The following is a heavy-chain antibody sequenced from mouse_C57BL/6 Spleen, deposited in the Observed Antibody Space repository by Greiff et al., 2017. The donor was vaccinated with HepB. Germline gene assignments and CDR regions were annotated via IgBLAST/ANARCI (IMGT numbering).Heavy chain of an antibody. CDR1: GFSLTSYG. CDR2: IWSGGST. V-gene: IGHV2-2*01. CDR3: ARDPVVEYYYAMDY. J-gene: IGHJ4*01. D-gene: IGHD1-1*01. Sequence: QVQLKESGPGLVQPSQSLSITCTVSGFSLTSYGVHWVRQSPGKGLEWLGVIWSGGSTDYNAAFISRLSISKDNSKSQVFFKMNSLQADDTAIYYCARDPVVEYYYAMDYWGQGTSVTVSS.